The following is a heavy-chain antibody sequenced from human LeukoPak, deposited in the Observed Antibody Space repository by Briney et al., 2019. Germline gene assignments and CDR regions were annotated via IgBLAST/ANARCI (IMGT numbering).Heavy chain of an antibody. CDR2: VYVGGTT. D-gene: IGHD3-10*01. J-gene: IGHJ5*02. Sequence: PGGSLRLSCAASGFTVTSNHMSWVRQAPGKGLEWVSVVYVGGTTYYADSVKGRFTISRHSSRNTLLLQMNSLRTEDTAVYYCARVTGFGESHSWFDPWGHGTLVTVSS. V-gene: IGHV3-53*04. CDR1: GFTVTSNH. CDR3: ARVTGFGESHSWFDP.